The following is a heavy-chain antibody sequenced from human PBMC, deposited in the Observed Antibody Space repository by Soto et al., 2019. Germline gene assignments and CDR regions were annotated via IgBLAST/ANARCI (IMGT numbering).Heavy chain of an antibody. CDR3: AREATMVRGVILTSEYYFDY. CDR1: GFTFSSYS. J-gene: IGHJ4*02. V-gene: IGHV3-48*02. D-gene: IGHD3-10*01. Sequence: PGGSLRLSCAASGFTFSSYSMSWVRQAPGKGLEWVSYISSSSSTIYYADSVKGRFTISRDNAKNSLYLQMNSLRDEDTAVYYCAREATMVRGVILTSEYYFDYWGQGTLVTVSS. CDR2: ISSSSSTI.